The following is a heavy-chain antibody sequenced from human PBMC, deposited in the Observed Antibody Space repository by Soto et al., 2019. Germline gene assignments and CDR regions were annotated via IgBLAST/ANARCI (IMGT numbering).Heavy chain of an antibody. CDR2: ISSNGVGT. V-gene: IGHV3-64*01. Sequence: EVQLAESGGGLAQPGGSLRLCCAASGFTLSGYAMDWVHQAPGKGLEYVSGISSNGVGTYYANSVQGRFTISRDNSKNTVYLQMGSLRPEDMAVYYCARRARPDFYYMDVWGKGTTVTVSS. CDR3: ARRARPDFYYMDV. CDR1: GFTLSGYA. J-gene: IGHJ6*03. D-gene: IGHD6-6*01.